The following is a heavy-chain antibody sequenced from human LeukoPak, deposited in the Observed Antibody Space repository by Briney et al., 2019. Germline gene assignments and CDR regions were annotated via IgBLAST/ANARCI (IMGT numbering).Heavy chain of an antibody. CDR2: IIPILGIA. Sequence: ASVKVSCKASGGTFSSYAISWVRQAPGQGLEWMGRIIPILGIANYAQKFQGRVTITADKSTSTAYMELSSLRSEDTAVYYCARDFYYDSSGYYYEIYYYYGMDVWGQGTTVTVS. CDR3: ARDFYYDSSGYYYEIYYYYGMDV. CDR1: GGTFSSYA. D-gene: IGHD3-22*01. V-gene: IGHV1-69*04. J-gene: IGHJ6*02.